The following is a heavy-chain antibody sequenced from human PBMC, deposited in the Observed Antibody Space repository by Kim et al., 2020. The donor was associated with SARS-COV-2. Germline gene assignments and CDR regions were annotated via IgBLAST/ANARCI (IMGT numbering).Heavy chain of an antibody. CDR2: INPSGGST. V-gene: IGHV1-46*01. CDR1: GYTFTSYY. Sequence: ASVKVSCKASGYTFTSYYMHWVRQAPGQGLEWMGIINPSGGSTSYAQKFQGRVTMTRDTSTSTVYMELSSLRSEDTAVYYCARSNAPYYDILTGYYFDYWGQGTLVTVSS. CDR3: ARSNAPYYDILTGYYFDY. D-gene: IGHD3-9*01. J-gene: IGHJ4*02.